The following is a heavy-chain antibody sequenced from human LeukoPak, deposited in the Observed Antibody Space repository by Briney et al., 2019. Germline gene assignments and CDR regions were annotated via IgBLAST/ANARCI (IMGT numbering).Heavy chain of an antibody. V-gene: IGHV5-51*01. J-gene: IGHJ4*02. CDR2: IYPADSET. Sequence: GASLKISFKDSGSTFTSHWIGWVRPMPGKGLEWMGVIYPADSETTYSPSFQGQVTISADKSISTAYLQWSSLKASDTAMYYCATPTTGCSSTSCYLLFWGQGTLVTVSS. CDR3: ATPTTGCSSTSCYLLF. D-gene: IGHD2-2*01. CDR1: GSTFTSHW.